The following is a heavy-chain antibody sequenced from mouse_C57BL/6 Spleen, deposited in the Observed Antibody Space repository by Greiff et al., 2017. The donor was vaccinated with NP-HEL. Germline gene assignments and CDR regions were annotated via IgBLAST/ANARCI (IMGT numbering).Heavy chain of an antibody. CDR2: IWSDGST. CDR1: GFSLTSYG. CDR3: ARAIYDGSLYAMDY. Sequence: QVQLKESGPGLVAPSQSLSITCTASGFSLTSYGVHWVRQPPGKGLEWLVVIWSDGSTTYNSALKSRLSISKDNSKSQVFLKMNSLQTDDTAMYYCARAIYDGSLYAMDYWGQGTSVTVSS. D-gene: IGHD2-3*01. J-gene: IGHJ4*01. V-gene: IGHV2-6*03.